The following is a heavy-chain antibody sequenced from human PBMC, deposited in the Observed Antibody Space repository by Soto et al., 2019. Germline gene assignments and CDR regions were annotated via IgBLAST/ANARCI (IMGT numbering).Heavy chain of an antibody. J-gene: IGHJ4*02. CDR1: GLTFSSHG. CDR2: IWYDGSKN. CDR3: ARDRSTYLDI. D-gene: IGHD3-9*01. Sequence: QVQLVESGGGVVQPGGSLRLSCAASGLTFSSHGFHWVRQASGKGLEWVAIIWYDGSKNYYADSVKGRFTISKDNSKSTLFLQLTSLRGEDTAVYYCARDRSTYLDIGGQGTLVTVSS. V-gene: IGHV3-33*01.